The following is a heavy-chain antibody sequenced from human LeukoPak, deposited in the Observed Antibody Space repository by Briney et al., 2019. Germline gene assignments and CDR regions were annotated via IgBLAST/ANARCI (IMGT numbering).Heavy chain of an antibody. CDR2: ITSSGDRT. CDR3: AKDRVRGSGSHEDY. D-gene: IGHD1-26*01. J-gene: IGHJ4*02. CDR1: GFTFSNYA. Sequence: GGSLRLSCAASGFTFSNYAMSWVRQAPGRGLEWVSTITSSGDRTYYADSVKGRFTISRDNSKNTLCLQMNSLRAEDTAVYYCAKDRVRGSGSHEDYWGQGTLVTVSS. V-gene: IGHV3-23*01.